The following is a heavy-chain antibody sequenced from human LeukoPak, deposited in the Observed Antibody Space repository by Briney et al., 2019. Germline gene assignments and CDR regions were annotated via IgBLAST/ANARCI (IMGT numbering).Heavy chain of an antibody. V-gene: IGHV3-15*01. Sequence: GGSLRLSCAASGFSISNDWMSWVRQAPGKGLEWVARAKSRSAGETTDYAATVKGRFTISRDDPKNKLYLQMNSLKTEDIAVYYCTLIQGWGSGSYYRDFWGQGTLVTVSS. CDR2: AKSRSAGETT. D-gene: IGHD3-10*01. CDR1: GFSISNDW. J-gene: IGHJ4*02. CDR3: TLIQGWGSGSYYRDF.